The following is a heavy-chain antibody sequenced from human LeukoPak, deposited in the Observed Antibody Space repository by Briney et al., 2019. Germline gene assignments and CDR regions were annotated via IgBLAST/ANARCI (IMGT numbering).Heavy chain of an antibody. CDR3: VWFGELWETRSDFDY. J-gene: IGHJ4*02. D-gene: IGHD3-10*01. CDR1: GFTFSSYS. CDR2: ISSSSSTI. Sequence: PGGSLRLSCAASGFTFSSYSMNWVRQAPGKGLEWVSYISSSSSTIYYADSVKGRFTISRDNAKNSLYLQMNSLRAEDTAVYYCVWFGELWETRSDFDYWGQGTLVTVSS. V-gene: IGHV3-48*04.